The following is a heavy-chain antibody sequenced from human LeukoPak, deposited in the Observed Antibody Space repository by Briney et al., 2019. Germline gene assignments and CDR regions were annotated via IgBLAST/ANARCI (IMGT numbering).Heavy chain of an antibody. CDR1: GYTFTSYW. CDR3: ARLVQLWPDFDY. J-gene: IGHJ4*02. Sequence: HGESLKISCKGSGYTFTSYWIGWVRRMPGKGLEWMGIIYPGDSDTRYSPSFQGQVTISADKFISTAYLQWSSLKASDTAMYYCARLVQLWPDFDYWGQGTLVTVSS. D-gene: IGHD5-18*01. V-gene: IGHV5-51*01. CDR2: IYPGDSDT.